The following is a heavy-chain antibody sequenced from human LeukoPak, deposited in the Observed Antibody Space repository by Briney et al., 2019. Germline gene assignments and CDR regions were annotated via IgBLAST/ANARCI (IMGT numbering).Heavy chain of an antibody. V-gene: IGHV3-23*01. Sequence: GGSLRLSCAASGFTFSSYAMSWVRQAPGKGLEWVSAISGSGGSTYYADSVKGRFTISRDNAKNTLYLQMNSLRAEDTAVYYCAKRDIVLMVYAYFDYWGQGTLVTVSS. CDR2: ISGSGGST. J-gene: IGHJ4*02. D-gene: IGHD2-8*01. CDR1: GFTFSSYA. CDR3: AKRDIVLMVYAYFDY.